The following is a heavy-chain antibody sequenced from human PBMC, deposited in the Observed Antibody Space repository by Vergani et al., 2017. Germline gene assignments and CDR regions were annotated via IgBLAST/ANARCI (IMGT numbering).Heavy chain of an antibody. CDR3: ARLRLEDSGYDFGGMDV. V-gene: IGHV4-38-2*01. Sequence: QVQLQESGPGLVKPSETLSLTCAVSGYSISSGYYWGWLRQPPGKGLEWIGSIYHSGSTYYNPSLKSRVTISLDTSKNQFSLKLSSVTAADTAVYYCARLRLEDSGYDFGGMDVWGQGP. J-gene: IGHJ6*02. D-gene: IGHD5-12*01. CDR2: IYHSGST. CDR1: GYSISSGYY.